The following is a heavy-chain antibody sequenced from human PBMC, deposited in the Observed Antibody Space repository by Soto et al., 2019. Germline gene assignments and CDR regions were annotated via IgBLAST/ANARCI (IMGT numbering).Heavy chain of an antibody. V-gene: IGHV5-51*01. Sequence: PGESLKISCKGSGYSFTLYWIGWVRQMPGKGLEWMGIIYPGDSDTRYSPSFQGQVTISADKSISTAYLQWSSLKASDTAMYYCARFEYSSPLAYYYGMDVWGQGTTVTVSS. D-gene: IGHD6-6*01. CDR1: GYSFTLYW. J-gene: IGHJ6*02. CDR2: IYPGDSDT. CDR3: ARFEYSSPLAYYYGMDV.